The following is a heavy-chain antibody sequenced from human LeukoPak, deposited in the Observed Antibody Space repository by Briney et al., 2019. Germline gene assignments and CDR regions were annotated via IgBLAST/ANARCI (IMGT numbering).Heavy chain of an antibody. J-gene: IGHJ4*02. CDR3: ANIGAVGATRYADY. CDR1: GFSFSNYA. CDR2: VSGSSDTT. Sequence: GGSLRLSCAASGFSFSNYAMSWVRQAPGKGLEWVSVVSGSSDTTYYADSVKGRFTISRDNSKNTLYLQMNSLRAEDTAVYYCANIGAVGATRYADYWGQGTLVTVSS. V-gene: IGHV3-23*01. D-gene: IGHD1-26*01.